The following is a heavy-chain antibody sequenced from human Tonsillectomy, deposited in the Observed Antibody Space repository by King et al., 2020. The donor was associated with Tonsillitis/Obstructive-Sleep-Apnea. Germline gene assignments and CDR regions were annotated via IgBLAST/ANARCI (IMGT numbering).Heavy chain of an antibody. J-gene: IGHJ3*02. D-gene: IGHD3-22*01. CDR2: INPSGGST. CDR3: ARGGANYYDSRGAAVDI. V-gene: IGHV1-46*01. CDR1: GYTFTSYY. Sequence: QLVQSGAEVKKPGASVKVSCKASGYTFTSYYMHWVRQAPGQGLEWMGIINPSGGSTSYAQKFQGRVTMTRDTSTSTVYMELSSLRFEDTAVCYCARGGANYYDSRGAAVDIWGQGTMVTVSS.